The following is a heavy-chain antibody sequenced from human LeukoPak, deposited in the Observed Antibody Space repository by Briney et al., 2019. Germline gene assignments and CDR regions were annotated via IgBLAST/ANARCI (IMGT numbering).Heavy chain of an antibody. CDR2: IYYSKNT. CDR3: VSPRGFSYGYFDY. CDR1: GGSISSSSAY. V-gene: IGHV4-39*01. D-gene: IGHD5-18*01. Sequence: SETLSLTCTVSGGSISSSSAYWGWIRQPPGKGLEWIGSIYYSKNTYHNPPLKSRVTISADTSKNQFSLTLGSVSATDTAVYYCVSPRGFSYGYFDYWGQGTLVTVAS. J-gene: IGHJ4*02.